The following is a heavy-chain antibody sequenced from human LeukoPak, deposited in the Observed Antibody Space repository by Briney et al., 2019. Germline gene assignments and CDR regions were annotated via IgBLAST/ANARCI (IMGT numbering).Heavy chain of an antibody. Sequence: GGSLRLSCAASGFSFSAYWMTWVRQAPGTGLEWVANINPAGSETYYVDPVKGRCSISRDNAKNLVYLQMNSLRAEDTAVYHCARFGYVAAVDVWGQGTPVTVSS. D-gene: IGHD2-15*01. V-gene: IGHV3-7*01. CDR1: GFSFSAYW. CDR2: INPAGSET. J-gene: IGHJ4*02. CDR3: ARFGYVAAVDV.